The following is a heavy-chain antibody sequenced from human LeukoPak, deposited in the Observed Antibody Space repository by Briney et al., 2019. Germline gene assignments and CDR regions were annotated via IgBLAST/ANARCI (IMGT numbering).Heavy chain of an antibody. J-gene: IGHJ4*02. D-gene: IGHD3-10*01. Sequence: GGSLRLSCAASGFTFSSYEMNWVRQAPGKGLEWVSYISSSGSTIYYAASVKGRFTIFRANAKNSLYLKMNRLSAEDTAVYYCAREARKRTTMVRGPYYFDYWGQGNLVTVSS. CDR1: GFTFSSYE. CDR2: ISSSGSTI. CDR3: AREARKRTTMVRGPYYFDY. V-gene: IGHV3-48*03.